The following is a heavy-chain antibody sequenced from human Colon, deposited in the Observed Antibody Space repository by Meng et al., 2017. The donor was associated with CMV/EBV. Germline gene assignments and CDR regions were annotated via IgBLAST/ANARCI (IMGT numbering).Heavy chain of an antibody. J-gene: IGHJ4*02. CDR2: IQNDGSST. Sequence: VRLVESGGGLVQPGGSLGLSCAASGFTFSNYDMHWVRQGPGKALVWVSRIQNDGSSTTYAESVKGRFTISRDNAKNTLYLQMNSLRAEDTAVYYCTRDFWGSLEYWGQGALVTVSS. V-gene: IGHV3-74*01. D-gene: IGHD3-16*01. CDR1: GFTFSNYD. CDR3: TRDFWGSLEY.